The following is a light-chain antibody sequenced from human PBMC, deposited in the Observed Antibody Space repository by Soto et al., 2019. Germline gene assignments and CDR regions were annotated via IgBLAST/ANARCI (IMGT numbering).Light chain of an antibody. CDR2: DVS. CDR1: SSDVGGYNY. CDR3: SSYTSSSTLPNV. V-gene: IGLV2-14*01. Sequence: QSVLTQPASVSGSPGQSITISCTGTSSDVGGYNYVSWYQQHPGKAPKLMIYDVSNRPSGVSNRFSGSKSGNTASLTIPGLQAEDEADYYCSSYTSSSTLPNVFGTGTKVTVL. J-gene: IGLJ1*01.